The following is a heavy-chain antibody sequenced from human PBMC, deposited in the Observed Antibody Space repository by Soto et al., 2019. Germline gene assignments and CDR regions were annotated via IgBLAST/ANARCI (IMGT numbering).Heavy chain of an antibody. V-gene: IGHV4-30-2*01. CDR2: IYHSGST. J-gene: IGHJ4*02. CDR3: TGVQGF. Sequence: SETLSLTCAVSGGSISSGGYSWSWIRQPPGKGLDWIGYIYHSGSTYYNPSLKSRVTISVDRSKNQFSLKLSSVTAADTAVYYSTGVQGFWGQGTLVTVS. CDR1: GGSISSGGYS.